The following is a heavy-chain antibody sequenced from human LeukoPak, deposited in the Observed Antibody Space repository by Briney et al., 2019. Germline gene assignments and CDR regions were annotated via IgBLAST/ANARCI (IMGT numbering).Heavy chain of an antibody. Sequence: PSETLSLTCAVYGGSFSGYYWSWIRQPPGKGLEWIGEINHSGSTNYNPSLKSRVTISVDTSKNQFSLKLSSVTAADTALYYCARVLYDYYFDYWGQGTQVTVSS. J-gene: IGHJ4*02. V-gene: IGHV4-34*01. D-gene: IGHD2/OR15-2a*01. CDR2: INHSGST. CDR3: ARVLYDYYFDY. CDR1: GGSFSGYY.